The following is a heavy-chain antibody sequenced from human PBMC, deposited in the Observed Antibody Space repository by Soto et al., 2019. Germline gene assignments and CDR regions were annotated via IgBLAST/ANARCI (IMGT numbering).Heavy chain of an antibody. J-gene: IGHJ6*02. CDR1: GYSIISGYY. CDR2: IYHSGST. Sequence: SETLSLTGAVSGYSIISGYYFGWIRHPPWKLLCWIGSIYHSGSTYYNPSLKSRVTISVDTSKNQFSLKLSSVTAADTAVYYCAREGGYCSSTSCLYYYYYYGMDVWGQGTTVTVSS. V-gene: IGHV4-38-2*02. CDR3: AREGGYCSSTSCLYYYYYYGMDV. D-gene: IGHD2-2*03.